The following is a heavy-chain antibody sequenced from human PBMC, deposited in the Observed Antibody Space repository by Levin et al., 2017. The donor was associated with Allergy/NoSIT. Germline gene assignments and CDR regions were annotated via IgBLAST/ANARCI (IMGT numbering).Heavy chain of an antibody. Sequence: SETLSLTCAVYGGSFSGYSWTWIRQSPGKGLEWIGEINHSGSTNYNPSLKSRVTISVDTSKNQFSLQLRSVTAADTALYYWARDGEGVVTALDNWGQGTQVTVSS. V-gene: IGHV4-34*01. CDR3: ARDGEGVVTALDN. D-gene: IGHD2-21*02. CDR1: GGSFSGYS. J-gene: IGHJ4*02. CDR2: INHSGST.